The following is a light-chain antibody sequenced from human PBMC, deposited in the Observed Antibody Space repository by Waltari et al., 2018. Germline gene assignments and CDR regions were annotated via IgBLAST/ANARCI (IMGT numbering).Light chain of an antibody. V-gene: IGLV3-21*02. CDR3: QIWDTLSHHFV. Sequence: SFVLTQPPSVSVAPGQTARITCGGNNIERRSLDWYQQKPAPAPVLVVYDDIDRPSGIPGRLSGSKSGNTATLSITRVEAGDEADYYCQIWDTLSHHFVFGAGTKVTVL. CDR2: DDI. CDR1: NIERRS. J-gene: IGLJ1*01.